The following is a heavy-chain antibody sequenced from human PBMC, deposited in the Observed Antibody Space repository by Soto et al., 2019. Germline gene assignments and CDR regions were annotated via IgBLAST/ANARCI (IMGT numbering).Heavy chain of an antibody. CDR1: GYAFTTYG. Sequence: QVHLVQSGAEVKNPGASVKVSCKGSGYAFTTYGITWVRQAPGQGLEWMGWISAHSGNTNYAQKLQGSVTVTRDTSTSTAYMELRSLRSDDTAVYDCARGRDGDYWGQGALFTVSS. V-gene: IGHV1-18*01. CDR2: ISAHSGNT. CDR3: ARGRDGDY. J-gene: IGHJ4*02. D-gene: IGHD6-6*01.